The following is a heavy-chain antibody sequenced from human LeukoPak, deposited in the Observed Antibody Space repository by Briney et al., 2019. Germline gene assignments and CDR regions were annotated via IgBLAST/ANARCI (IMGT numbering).Heavy chain of an antibody. CDR1: GGTFSSYA. CDR3: ARSLGFGYYGSGSYSGWFDP. V-gene: IGHV1-69*13. Sequence: GASVTVSCTASGGTFSSYAISWVRQAPGQGLEWMGGIIPIFGTANYAQKFQGRVTITADESTSTAYMELSSLRSEDTAVYYCARSLGFGYYGSGSYSGWFDPWGQGTLVTVSS. J-gene: IGHJ5*02. D-gene: IGHD3-10*01. CDR2: IIPIFGTA.